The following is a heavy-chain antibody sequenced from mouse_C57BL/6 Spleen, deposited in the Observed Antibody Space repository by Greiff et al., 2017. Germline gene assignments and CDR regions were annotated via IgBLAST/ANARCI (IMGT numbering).Heavy chain of an antibody. D-gene: IGHD2-4*01. Sequence: VKLQESGPGLVQPSQSLSITCTVSGFSLTSYGVHWVRQSPGKGLEWLGVIWSGGSTDYNAAFISRLSTSKDNSKSQVFFKMNSLQADDTAIYYCARGRDYDKDYFDYWGQGTTLTVSS. CDR2: IWSGGST. V-gene: IGHV2-2*01. CDR3: ARGRDYDKDYFDY. J-gene: IGHJ2*01. CDR1: GFSLTSYG.